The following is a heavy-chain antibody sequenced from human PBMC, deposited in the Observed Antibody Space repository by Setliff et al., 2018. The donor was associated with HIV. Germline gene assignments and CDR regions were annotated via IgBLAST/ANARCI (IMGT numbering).Heavy chain of an antibody. J-gene: IGHJ6*03. V-gene: IGHV3-30*02. CDR1: GFTFSSYG. CDR3: ARAYYHHSGGYWSTDYYYSYMDV. Sequence: PGGSLRLSCAASGFTFSSYGMHWVRQPPGKGLEWVAFIRYDGTNKYYADSVKGRFTISRDNSKSTLYLQMNSLRAEDTAVYYCARAYYHHSGGYWSTDYYYSYMDVWGKGTTVTVSS. D-gene: IGHD3-22*01. CDR2: IRYDGTNK.